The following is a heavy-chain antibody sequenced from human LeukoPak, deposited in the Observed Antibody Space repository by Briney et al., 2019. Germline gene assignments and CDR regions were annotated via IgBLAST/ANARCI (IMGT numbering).Heavy chain of an antibody. J-gene: IGHJ6*03. CDR2: IYHSGSI. Sequence: SETLSLTCTVSGGSVSSGTYYWNWIRQPPGKGLEWIGYIYHSGSINYNPSLKSRATISVDTSKNQFSLKLSYVTAADTAVYYCARDEDNSGRYYYYMDVWGKGTTVTVSS. D-gene: IGHD3-22*01. V-gene: IGHV4-61*01. CDR3: ARDEDNSGRYYYYMDV. CDR1: GGSVSSGTYY.